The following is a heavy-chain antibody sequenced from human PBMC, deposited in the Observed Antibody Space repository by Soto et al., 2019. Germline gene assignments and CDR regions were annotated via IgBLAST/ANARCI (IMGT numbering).Heavy chain of an antibody. Sequence: GSLRLSCAASGFPFSNAWINWVRQVPGKGLEWVGRVKSKTDGGSADYAAPVKGRFAVSRDDSKNIVYLQMNNLKIEDTGFYYCTTDSRTTLPEIRFDYWGHGTQVTVSS. V-gene: IGHV3-15*07. J-gene: IGHJ4*01. CDR2: VKSKTDGGSA. CDR3: TTDSRTTLPEIRFDY. CDR1: GFPFSNAW. D-gene: IGHD1-26*01.